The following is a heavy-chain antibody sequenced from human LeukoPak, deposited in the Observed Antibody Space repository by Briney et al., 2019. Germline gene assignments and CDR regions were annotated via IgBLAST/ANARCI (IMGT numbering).Heavy chain of an antibody. CDR3: ARGQWGLDY. V-gene: IGHV3-48*04. CDR1: GLTFSSSW. J-gene: IGHJ4*02. D-gene: IGHD1-26*01. CDR2: ISPDGTTS. Sequence: GGSLRLSCAVSGLTFSSSWMDWIRQAPGKALEWVSYISPDGTTSYYADSLKGRFTVSRDNAKNSLYLQMNSLSAEDTAVYFCARGQWGLDYWGQGALVTVSS.